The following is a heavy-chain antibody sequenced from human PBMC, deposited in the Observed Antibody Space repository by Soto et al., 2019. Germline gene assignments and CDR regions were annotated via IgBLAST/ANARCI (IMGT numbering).Heavy chain of an antibody. CDR3: ARAGYNIDY. V-gene: IGHV4-59*01. D-gene: IGHD5-12*01. Sequence: HSETLSLTCTVSGGSISSYYWNWIRQPPGKGLEWIGYISYTGSTDYNPPLKSRVTISVDTSKDQFSLKLSSVTAADTAVYYCARAGYNIDYWGQGTLVTVSS. CDR2: ISYTGST. J-gene: IGHJ4*02. CDR1: GGSISSYY.